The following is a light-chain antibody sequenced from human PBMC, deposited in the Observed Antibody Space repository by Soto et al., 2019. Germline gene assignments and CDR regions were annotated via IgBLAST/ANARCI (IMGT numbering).Light chain of an antibody. CDR3: QQYHYWPPFT. CDR2: DAS. Sequence: EIVMTQSPAALSVSPGERATLSCRASQSISSNLAWYQQKPGQAPRLLISDASTRATGVPARFSGSGSGTEFTLTISSLQSEDFAVYYCQQYHYWPPFTFGPGTKVDIK. V-gene: IGKV3-15*01. CDR1: QSISSN. J-gene: IGKJ3*01.